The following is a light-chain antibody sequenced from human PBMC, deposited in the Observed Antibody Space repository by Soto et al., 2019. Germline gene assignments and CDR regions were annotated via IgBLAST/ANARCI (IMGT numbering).Light chain of an antibody. V-gene: IGLV2-23*02. CDR2: EVT. Sequence: QSVLTQPASVSGSPGQSITISCTGTSSDVGNYDLVSWYQQHPGEAPKLLIYEVTERPSGVSIRFSGSKSHYTASLTISGLQAEDEADYYCSSYAGRGVGVSGGGTKVTVL. CDR3: SSYAGRGVGV. CDR1: SSDVGNYDL. J-gene: IGLJ2*01.